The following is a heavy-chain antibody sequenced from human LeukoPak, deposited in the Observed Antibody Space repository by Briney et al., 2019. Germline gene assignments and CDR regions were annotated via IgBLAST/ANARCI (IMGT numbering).Heavy chain of an antibody. V-gene: IGHV3-7*01. CDR1: GFTFSNYW. Sequence: GGSLRLSCAVSGFTFSNYWMSWVRQAPGKGLEWVAHIKQDESEKYYVDSVKGRFTISRDNAKNSLYLQMNSLRAEDTAIYHCARDKIVGASKFDYWGQGTLVTVSS. CDR2: IKQDESEK. J-gene: IGHJ4*02. D-gene: IGHD1-26*01. CDR3: ARDKIVGASKFDY.